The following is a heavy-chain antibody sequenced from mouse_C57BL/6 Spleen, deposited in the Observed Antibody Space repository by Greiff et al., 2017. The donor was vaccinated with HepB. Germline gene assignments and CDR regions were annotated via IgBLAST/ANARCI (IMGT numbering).Heavy chain of an antibody. D-gene: IGHD2-4*01. CDR3: AGDYDEAWFAY. Sequence: VQLQQSGPELVKPGASVKMSCKASGYTFTDYNMHWVKQSHGKSLEWIGYINPNNGGTSYNQKFKGKATLTVNKSSSTAYMELLSLTSEDSAVYYCAGDYDEAWFAYWGQGTLGTVSA. J-gene: IGHJ3*01. CDR2: INPNNGGT. V-gene: IGHV1-22*01. CDR1: GYTFTDYN.